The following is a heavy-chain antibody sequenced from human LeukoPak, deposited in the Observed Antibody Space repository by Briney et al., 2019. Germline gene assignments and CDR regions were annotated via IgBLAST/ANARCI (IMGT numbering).Heavy chain of an antibody. CDR1: HFVFSDHY. J-gene: IGHJ5*02. V-gene: IGHV3-11*01. CDR2: ISSGGDSI. CDR3: VREMDGEYASGTLFDL. D-gene: IGHD3-10*01. Sequence: GGSLRLSCAASHFVFSDHYMSWVRQAPGKGLEWVAYISSGGDSILYADSVRGRFAISRDNAKNSLYPQINSLRVEDTAVYYCVREMDGEYASGTLFDLWGQGNMVTVSS.